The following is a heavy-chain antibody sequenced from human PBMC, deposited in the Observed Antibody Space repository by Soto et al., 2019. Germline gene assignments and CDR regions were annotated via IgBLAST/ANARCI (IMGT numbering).Heavy chain of an antibody. Sequence: ASVKVSCKASGYTFTGYYMHWVRQAPGQGLEWMGWINPNSGGTNYAQKFQGWVTMTRDTSISTAYMELSRLRSDDTAVYYCARAGYCSSTSCDPYYYGMDVWGQGTTVTVSS. J-gene: IGHJ6*02. CDR1: GYTFTGYY. CDR3: ARAGYCSSTSCDPYYYGMDV. CDR2: INPNSGGT. V-gene: IGHV1-2*04. D-gene: IGHD2-2*01.